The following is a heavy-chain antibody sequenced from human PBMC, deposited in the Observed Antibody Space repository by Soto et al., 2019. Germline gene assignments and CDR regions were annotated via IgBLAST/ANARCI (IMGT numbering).Heavy chain of an antibody. CDR2: ISYDGSNK. CDR1: GFTFSSYG. Sequence: QVQLVESGGGVVQPGRSLRLSCAASGFTFSSYGMHWVRQAPGKGLEWVAVISYDGSNKYYADSVKGGFTISRDNSKNTLYLQMNSLRAEDTAVYYCAKDASSSWLYYYYYYGMDVWGQGTTVTVSS. CDR3: AKDASSSWLYYYYYYGMDV. V-gene: IGHV3-30*18. D-gene: IGHD6-13*01. J-gene: IGHJ6*02.